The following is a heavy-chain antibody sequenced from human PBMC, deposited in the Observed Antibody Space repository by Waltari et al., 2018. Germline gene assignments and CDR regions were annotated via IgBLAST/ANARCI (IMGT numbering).Heavy chain of an antibody. CDR3: GRELRGSDFWGGYYLFDY. D-gene: IGHD3-3*01. V-gene: IGHV3-23*01. Sequence: EVQLLESGGGLVQPGGSLRLSCAASGFTFSSYALSWVRQAPGKGLEWVSAISGSGGSTSYADSVKCRFTISRDNSKNTLYLQMNSLRAEDTAVYYCGRELRGSDFWGGYYLFDYWGPGTLVTVSS. CDR1: GFTFSSYA. J-gene: IGHJ4*02. CDR2: ISGSGGST.